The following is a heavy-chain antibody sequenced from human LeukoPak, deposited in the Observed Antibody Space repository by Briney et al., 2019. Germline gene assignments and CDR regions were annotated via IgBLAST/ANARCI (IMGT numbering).Heavy chain of an antibody. Sequence: GESLKISCKGSGYSFTNYWIGWVRQMPGKGLEWMGIIYPGDSDTRYSPSFQGQVTISADKSISTAYLQWSSLKASDIAMYYCARPASQGGAQDAFDIWGQGTKVTVSS. D-gene: IGHD2-21*01. V-gene: IGHV5-51*01. CDR1: GYSFTNYW. CDR3: ARPASQGGAQDAFDI. J-gene: IGHJ3*02. CDR2: IYPGDSDT.